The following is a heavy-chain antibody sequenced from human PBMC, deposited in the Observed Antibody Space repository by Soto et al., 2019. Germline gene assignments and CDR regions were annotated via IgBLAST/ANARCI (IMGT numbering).Heavy chain of an antibody. CDR1: GGNFSSYA. CDR3: ARESRYCSGGSCYVLPGIDY. CDR2: IIPIFGTA. Sequence: QVQLVQSGAEVKKPGSSVKVSCKASGGNFSSYAISWVRQAPGQGLEWMGGIIPIFGTANYAQKFQGRVTITAEESTSTAYMELSSLRSEDTAVYSWARESRYCSGGSCYVLPGIDYWGQGPLVTVSS. V-gene: IGHV1-69*12. D-gene: IGHD2-15*01. J-gene: IGHJ4*02.